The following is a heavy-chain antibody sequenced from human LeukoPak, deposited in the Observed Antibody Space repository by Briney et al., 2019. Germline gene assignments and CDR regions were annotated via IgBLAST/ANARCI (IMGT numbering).Heavy chain of an antibody. CDR2: ISSSRSTT. V-gene: IGHV3-48*01. D-gene: IGHD1-26*01. Sequence: GESLKISCKASGYSFTSYWIAWVRQAPGKGLEWISFISSSRSTTYYADSVKGRCTISRDNGKNSMYLQMHSLRAEDTAVYYCVRAEVGTTLKYYYYYMDVWGKGTTVTVSS. CDR1: GYSFTSYW. CDR3: VRAEVGTTLKYYYYYMDV. J-gene: IGHJ6*03.